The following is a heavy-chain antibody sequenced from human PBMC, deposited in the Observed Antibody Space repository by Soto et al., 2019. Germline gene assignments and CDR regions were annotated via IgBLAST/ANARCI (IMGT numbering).Heavy chain of an antibody. CDR3: ARQKQYYDVLAGYYRAHYFDY. J-gene: IGHJ4*02. V-gene: IGHV4-39*01. CDR1: GGSITTDNCY. D-gene: IGHD3-9*01. Sequence: SETLSLTCSVSGGSITTDNCYWGWIRQPPGKGVEWIGSVYYSGATYYNPSLKSRVTISVDTSKNHFSLRLTSVTAADTAVYYCARQKQYYDVLAGYYRAHYFDYWGQGSLVTVSS. CDR2: VYYSGAT.